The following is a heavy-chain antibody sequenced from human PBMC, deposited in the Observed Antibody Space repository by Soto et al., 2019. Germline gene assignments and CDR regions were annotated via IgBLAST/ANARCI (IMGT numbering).Heavy chain of an antibody. CDR2: IIPILGIA. D-gene: IGHD3-10*01. J-gene: IGHJ6*02. CDR3: ASDDYYGSGYCYGMDV. CDR1: GGTFSSYT. V-gene: IGHV1-69*02. Sequence: QVQLVQSGAAVKKHGSSVKVSCKASGGTFSSYTISWVRQAPGQGLEWMGRIIPILGIANYAQKFQGRITLTADKSTSTAHMEQSSLRSEDTAVYYCASDDYYGSGYCYGMDVCCQRTTVTVSS.